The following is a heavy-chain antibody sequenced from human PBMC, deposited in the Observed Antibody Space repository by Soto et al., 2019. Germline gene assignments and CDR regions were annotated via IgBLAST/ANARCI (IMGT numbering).Heavy chain of an antibody. CDR3: AADLPGHGGGYEFDS. Sequence: EVQLVESGGDLVKPGGPLRLSCAASGFTFITAWMNWVRQAPGKGLEWVGRIKSKNDGGTTDYAAPVKGRFTISRDDSKYTVYLQMNSLRTEDTALYYCAADLPGHGGGYEFDSWGQGTPVTVSS. D-gene: IGHD2-15*01. J-gene: IGHJ5*01. CDR1: GFTFITAW. CDR2: IKSKNDGGTT. V-gene: IGHV3-15*07.